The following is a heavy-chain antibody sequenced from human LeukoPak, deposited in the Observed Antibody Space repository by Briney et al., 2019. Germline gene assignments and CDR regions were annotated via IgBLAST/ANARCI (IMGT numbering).Heavy chain of an antibody. CDR1: GFTFSSYP. CDR3: AKDSLTYYYDSSGM. J-gene: IGHJ4*02. D-gene: IGHD3-22*01. Sequence: GGSLRLSCSASGFTFSSYPMHWVRQAPGKGLEYVSAISTNGGSTYYADSVKGRFTISRDNSKNTLYLQMSSLRAEDTAVYYCAKDSLTYYYDSSGMGGQGTLVTVSS. CDR2: ISTNGGST. V-gene: IGHV3-64D*09.